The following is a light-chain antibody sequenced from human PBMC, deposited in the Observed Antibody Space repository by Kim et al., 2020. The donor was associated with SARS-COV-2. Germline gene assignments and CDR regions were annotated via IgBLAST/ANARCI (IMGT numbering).Light chain of an antibody. CDR2: GAS. Sequence: SVSPGERATLSCRATLSVSSNLAWYQHKAGQPPRLLMYGASTRATGIPARFSGSGSGTEFTLTISSLQSEDIAIYYCQQYNNWPYAFGQGTKLEIK. V-gene: IGKV3-15*01. CDR1: LSVSSN. CDR3: QQYNNWPYA. J-gene: IGKJ2*01.